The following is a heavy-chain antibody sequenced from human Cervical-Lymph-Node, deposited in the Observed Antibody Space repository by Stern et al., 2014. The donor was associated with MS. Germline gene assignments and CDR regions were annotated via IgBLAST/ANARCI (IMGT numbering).Heavy chain of an antibody. D-gene: IGHD3-22*01. Sequence: QVQLEESGPGLVKPSGTLSLTCAVSGDSIGSNNWWSWVRQAPGMRLEGIGGIFHRGNTNYKPSLEPRVTMAVDKPNNQFPLKLTSVTAADTAVYYCVRDSRGGDYFGSRGPYYYYGMDVWGQGTTVTVSS. CDR1: GDSIGSNNW. CDR3: VRDSRGGDYFGSRGPYYYYGMDV. V-gene: IGHV4-4*02. J-gene: IGHJ6*02. CDR2: IFHRGNT.